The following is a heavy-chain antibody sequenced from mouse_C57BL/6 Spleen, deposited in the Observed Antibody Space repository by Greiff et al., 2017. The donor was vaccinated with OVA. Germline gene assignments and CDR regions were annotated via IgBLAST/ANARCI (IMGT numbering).Heavy chain of an antibody. J-gene: IGHJ4*01. CDR2: IYPSDSET. CDR3: ARDDYDVGAMDY. Sequence: QVQLQQPGAELVRPGSSVKLSCKASGYTFTSYWMDWVKQRPGQGLEWIGNIYPSDSETHYNQKFKDKATLTVDKSSSTAYMQLSSLTSEDSAVYYCARDDYDVGAMDYWGQGTSVTVSS. D-gene: IGHD2-4*01. CDR1: GYTFTSYW. V-gene: IGHV1-61*01.